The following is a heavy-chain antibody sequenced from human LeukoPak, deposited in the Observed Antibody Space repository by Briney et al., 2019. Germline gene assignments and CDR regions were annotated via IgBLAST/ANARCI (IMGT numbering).Heavy chain of an antibody. CDR3: TRDPLRVRGYYYYMDV. Sequence: GGSLRLSCTASGFTFGDYAMSWFRQAPGKGVEWVGFIRSKAYGGTTEYAASVKGRFTISRDDSKSIAYLQMNSLKTEDTAVYYCTRDPLRVRGYYYYMDVWGKGTTVTVSS. CDR2: IRSKAYGGTT. J-gene: IGHJ6*03. CDR1: GFTFGDYA. D-gene: IGHD3-3*01. V-gene: IGHV3-49*03.